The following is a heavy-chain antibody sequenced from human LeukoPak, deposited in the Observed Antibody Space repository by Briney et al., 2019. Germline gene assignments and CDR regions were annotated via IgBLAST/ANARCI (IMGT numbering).Heavy chain of an antibody. J-gene: IGHJ5*02. CDR1: GFTFSSYW. V-gene: IGHV3-7*01. CDR2: IKQDGSEK. CDR3: ARDLTGFRAANWFDP. D-gene: IGHD3-9*01. Sequence: PGGSLRLSCAASGFTFSSYWMSWVRQAPGKGLEWVANIKQDGSEKYYVDSVKGRFTISRDNAKNSLYLQMNSLRAEDTAVYYCARDLTGFRAANWFDPWGQGTLVTVSS.